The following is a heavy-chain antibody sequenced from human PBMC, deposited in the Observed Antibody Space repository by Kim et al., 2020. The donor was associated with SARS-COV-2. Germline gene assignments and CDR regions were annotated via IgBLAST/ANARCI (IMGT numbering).Heavy chain of an antibody. Sequence: LSLTCAASGFTFSSYGMHWVRQAPGKGLEWVAVIWYDGSNKYYADSVKGRFTISRDNSKNTLYLQMNSLRAEDTAVYYCARGLQVNWNYEKDYYGMDVWGQGTTVTVSS. CDR1: GFTFSSYG. CDR2: IWYDGSNK. D-gene: IGHD1-7*01. V-gene: IGHV3-33*01. CDR3: ARGLQVNWNYEKDYYGMDV. J-gene: IGHJ6*02.